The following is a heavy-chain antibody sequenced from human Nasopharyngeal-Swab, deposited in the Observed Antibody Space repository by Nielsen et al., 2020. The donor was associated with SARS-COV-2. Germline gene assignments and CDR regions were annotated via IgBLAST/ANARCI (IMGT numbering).Heavy chain of an antibody. V-gene: IGHV3-21*01. CDR1: GFTFSSYS. Sequence: GESLKISFASSGFTFSSYSMNWLRQAPGTGLEWVSSISSSSSYIYYADSVKGRFTISRDNAKNSLYLQMNSLRAEDTAVYYCARDGYSSSWYDYWGQGTLVTVSS. D-gene: IGHD6-13*01. CDR3: ARDGYSSSWYDY. CDR2: ISSSSSYI. J-gene: IGHJ4*02.